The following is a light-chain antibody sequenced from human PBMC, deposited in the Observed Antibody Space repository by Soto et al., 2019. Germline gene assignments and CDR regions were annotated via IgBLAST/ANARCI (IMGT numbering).Light chain of an antibody. J-gene: IGKJ1*01. Sequence: EILMTQSPATLSVSPGERATLSCRASQSVSSNLAWYQQKPGQAPRLLIYDGSTRAAGVPARFSGSGSGTEFTLTISSLQSEDFAVYHCQQYHNWPSWTFGQGTKVDNK. CDR1: QSVSSN. CDR2: DGS. CDR3: QQYHNWPSWT. V-gene: IGKV3-15*01.